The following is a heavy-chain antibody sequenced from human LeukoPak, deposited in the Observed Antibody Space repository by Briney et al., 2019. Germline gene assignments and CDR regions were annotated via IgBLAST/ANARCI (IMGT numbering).Heavy chain of an antibody. J-gene: IGHJ3*02. Sequence: GGSLRLSCAASGFTFSNAWMSWVRQAPGKGVEWGGRIKSKTDGGTTDYAARVEGTFNNSRDDTKNTLYLQTNSLKTEDTAVYYCTTEVVYASSWVEDAFDIWGQGTMVTVSS. CDR3: TTEVVYASSWVEDAFDI. V-gene: IGHV3-15*01. CDR1: GFTFSNAW. CDR2: IKSKTDGGTT. D-gene: IGHD6-13*01.